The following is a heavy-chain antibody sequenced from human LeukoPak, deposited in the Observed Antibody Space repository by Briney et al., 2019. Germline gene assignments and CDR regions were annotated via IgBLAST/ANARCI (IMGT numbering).Heavy chain of an antibody. CDR1: GGSISRGDYY. J-gene: IGHJ3*02. CDR3: AREGQEVRRRAFEI. Sequence: SETLSLTCTLSGGSISRGDYYWTWIRRPPAKCLEWYGYICYSGSLHYHPSLTSRVPLSVYPANTQFSLKLASVSAADTAVSYCAREGQEVRRRAFEIWGQGTMVTVSS. V-gene: IGHV4-30-4*08. CDR2: ICYSGSL. D-gene: IGHD1-1*01.